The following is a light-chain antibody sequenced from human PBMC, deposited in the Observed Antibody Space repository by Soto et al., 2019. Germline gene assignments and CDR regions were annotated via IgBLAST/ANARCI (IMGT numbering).Light chain of an antibody. CDR3: QQYGSSPT. V-gene: IGKV3-20*01. J-gene: IGKJ4*01. CDR1: RSVSSSY. CDR2: GAS. Sequence: EIVLTQSPGTLSLAPGERATLSCRASRSVSSSYLAWYQQKPGQAPRLLIYGASSRATGITDRFSGSGSGTDFTLTISRLAPEDFAVYYCQQYGSSPTFGGGTKVDIK.